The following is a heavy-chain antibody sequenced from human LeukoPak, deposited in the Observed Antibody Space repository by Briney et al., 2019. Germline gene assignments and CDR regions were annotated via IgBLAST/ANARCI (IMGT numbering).Heavy chain of an antibody. Sequence: SETLSPTCTVSGGSIRSYYWSWIRQPPGKGLEWIGYIYYSGSTNYNPSLKSRVTMSVDTSNNQFSLILSSLTAADTAVYYCARDRAGSYYVDYWGQGTLVTVSS. CDR1: GGSIRSYY. J-gene: IGHJ4*02. CDR2: IYYSGST. V-gene: IGHV4-59*01. CDR3: ARDRAGSYYVDY. D-gene: IGHD3-10*01.